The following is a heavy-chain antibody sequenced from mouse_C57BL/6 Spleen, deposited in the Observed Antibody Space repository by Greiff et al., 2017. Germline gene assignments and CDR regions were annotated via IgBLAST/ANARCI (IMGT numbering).Heavy chain of an antibody. CDR1: GFSLTSYG. CDR3: ARGVVAKDYAMDY. CDR2: IWSGGST. D-gene: IGHD1-1*01. J-gene: IGHJ4*01. V-gene: IGHV2-2*01. Sequence: VKLVESGPGLVQPSQSLSITCTVSGFSLTSYGVHWVRQSPGKGLEWLGVIWSGGSTDYNAAFISRLSISKDNSKSQVFFKMNSLQADDTAIYDCARGVVAKDYAMDYWGQGTSVTVSS.